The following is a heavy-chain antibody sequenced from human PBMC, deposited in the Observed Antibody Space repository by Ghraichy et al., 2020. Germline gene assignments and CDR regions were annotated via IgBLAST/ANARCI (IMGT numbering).Heavy chain of an antibody. J-gene: IGHJ6*02. Sequence: GGSLRLSCVASGFMFDDYTMNWVRQAPGKGLEWVSSISAGSGVIYYAHSVRGRFTPSRDNAKNSLYLQMNALRVEDTAVYYCARDSVPASKPYGVDVWGQGTTVIVSS. CDR3: ARDSVPASKPYGVDV. CDR1: GFMFDDYT. CDR2: ISAGSGVI. V-gene: IGHV3-21*01.